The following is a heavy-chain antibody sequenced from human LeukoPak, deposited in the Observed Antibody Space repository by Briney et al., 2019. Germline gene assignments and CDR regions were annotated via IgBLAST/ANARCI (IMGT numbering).Heavy chain of an antibody. Sequence: PSETLSLTCAVYGGSFSGYYWSWIRQPPGKGLEWIGEINHSGSTNYNPSLKSRVTISVDTSKNQFSLKLSSVTAADTAVYYCARAQITAYYYDSSGYYYGYWGQGTLVTVSS. CDR1: GGSFSGYY. V-gene: IGHV4-34*01. CDR3: ARAQITAYYYDSSGYYYGY. CDR2: INHSGST. J-gene: IGHJ4*02. D-gene: IGHD3-22*01.